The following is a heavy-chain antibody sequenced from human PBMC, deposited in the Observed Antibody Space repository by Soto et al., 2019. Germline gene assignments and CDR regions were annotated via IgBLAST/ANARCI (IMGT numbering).Heavy chain of an antibody. Sequence: ASVKVSCKASGGTFSSYAISWVRQAPGQGLEWMGGIIPIFGTANYAQKFQGRVTITADESTSTAYMELSSLRSEDTAVYYCARAGDYYDSSGYWPYWGQGTLVTVSS. J-gene: IGHJ4*02. CDR3: ARAGDYYDSSGYWPY. D-gene: IGHD3-22*01. V-gene: IGHV1-69*13. CDR1: GGTFSSYA. CDR2: IIPIFGTA.